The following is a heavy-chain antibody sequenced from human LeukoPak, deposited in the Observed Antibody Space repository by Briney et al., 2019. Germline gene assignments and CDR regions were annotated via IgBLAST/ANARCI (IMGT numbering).Heavy chain of an antibody. CDR1: GGTFSSYA. J-gene: IGHJ3*02. CDR2: IIPILGIA. V-gene: IGHV1-69*04. CDR3: ARDRGIAYCGGDCAFDI. Sequence: SVKVSCKASGGTFSSYAISWVRQAPGQGLEWMGRIIPILGIANYAQKFQGRVTITADKSTSTAYMELSSLRSEDTAVYYCARDRGIAYCGGDCAFDIWGQGTMVTVSS. D-gene: IGHD2-21*02.